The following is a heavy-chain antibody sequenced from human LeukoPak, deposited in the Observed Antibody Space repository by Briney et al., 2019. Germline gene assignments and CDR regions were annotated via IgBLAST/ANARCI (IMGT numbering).Heavy chain of an antibody. CDR3: ARQDTMVRGVMSGMDV. CDR1: GYSFTSYW. J-gene: IGHJ6*04. CDR2: IVTSDSYT. V-gene: IGHV5-10-1*01. Sequence: GESLRISCKGSGYSFTSYWISWVRQMPGKGLKWMGRIVTSDSYTNYSPSFQGHVTISADKSISTAYLQWSSLKASDTAMYYCARQDTMVRGVMSGMDVWGKGTTVTVSS. D-gene: IGHD3-10*01.